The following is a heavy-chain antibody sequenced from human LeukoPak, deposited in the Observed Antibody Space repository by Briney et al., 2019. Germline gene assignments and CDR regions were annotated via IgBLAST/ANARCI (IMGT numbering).Heavy chain of an antibody. Sequence: GGSLRPSCAASGFTVSNSYMSWVRQAPGRGLEWVSIIYSGGSTYYADSVKGRFTVSRDNSKNTLYLQMNTLRAEDTGVYYCARGGNGPFDYWGQGTLVTVSS. CDR3: ARGGNGPFDY. J-gene: IGHJ4*02. CDR2: IYSGGST. V-gene: IGHV3-53*01. D-gene: IGHD2-8*01. CDR1: GFTVSNSY.